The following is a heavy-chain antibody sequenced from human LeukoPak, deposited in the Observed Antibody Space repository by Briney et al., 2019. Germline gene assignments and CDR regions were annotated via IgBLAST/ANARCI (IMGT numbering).Heavy chain of an antibody. CDR2: IWYDGSNK. V-gene: IGHV3-33*01. D-gene: IGHD6-13*01. Sequence: GGSLRLSCAASGFTFSSYGMHWVRQAPGKGLEWVAVIWYDGSNKYYADSVKGRFTISRDNSKDTLYLQMNGLRAEDPAVYYCAREGIAAAGTYLDYWGQGTLVTVSS. CDR3: AREGIAAAGTYLDY. CDR1: GFTFSSYG. J-gene: IGHJ4*02.